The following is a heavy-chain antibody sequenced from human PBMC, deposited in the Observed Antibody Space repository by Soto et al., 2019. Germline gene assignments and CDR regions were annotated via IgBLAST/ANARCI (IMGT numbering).Heavy chain of an antibody. CDR3: ARDSVVPAAISNTPYYYYGMDV. V-gene: IGHV4-31*03. D-gene: IGHD2-2*01. CDR1: GGSISSGGYY. Sequence: SETLSLTCTVSGGSISSGGYYWSWIRQHPGKGLEWIGYIYYSGSTYYNPSLKSRVTISVDTSKNQFSLKLSSVTAADTAVYYCARDSVVPAAISNTPYYYYGMDVWGQGTTVTVSS. J-gene: IGHJ6*02. CDR2: IYYSGST.